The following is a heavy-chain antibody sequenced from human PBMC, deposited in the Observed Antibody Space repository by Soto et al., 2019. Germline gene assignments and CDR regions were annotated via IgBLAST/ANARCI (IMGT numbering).Heavy chain of an antibody. J-gene: IGHJ4*02. CDR3: ARFVPGDYYFDY. CDR1: GYTFTSYD. D-gene: IGHD4-17*01. V-gene: IGHV1-8*01. CDR2: MNPNSGNT. Sequence: GASVKVSCKASGYTFTSYDINWVRQATGQGLEWMGWMNPNSGNTGYAQKFQGRVTMTRNTSISTAYMELSSLRSEDTAVYYCARFVPGDYYFDYWGQGTLVTVSS.